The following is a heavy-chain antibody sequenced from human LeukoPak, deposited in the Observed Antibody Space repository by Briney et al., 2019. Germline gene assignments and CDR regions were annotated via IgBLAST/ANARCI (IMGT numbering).Heavy chain of an antibody. J-gene: IGHJ5*02. CDR2: INPTGGST. CDR1: GYTFTSYY. V-gene: IGHV1-46*01. Sequence: ASVKVSCKASGYTFTSYYMHWVRQAPGQGLEWMGIINPTGGSTTYAQKFQGRVTMTRDTSTSTVYMELSSLTSEDTAVYYCARDLDPIEAADPNWFDPWGQGTLVTVSS. CDR3: ARDLDPIEAADPNWFDP. D-gene: IGHD6-13*01.